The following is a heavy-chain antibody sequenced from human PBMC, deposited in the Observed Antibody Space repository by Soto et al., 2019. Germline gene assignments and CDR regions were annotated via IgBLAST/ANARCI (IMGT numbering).Heavy chain of an antibody. V-gene: IGHV1-69*06. J-gene: IGHJ4*02. CDR3: ASTMIVVVPNVFDY. CDR2: IIPIFGTA. Sequence: KVSCKASGGTFSSYAISWVRQAPGQGLEWMGGIIPIFGTANYAQKFQGRVTITADKSTSTAYMELSSLRSEDTAVYYCASTMIVVVPNVFDYWGQGTLVTVSS. D-gene: IGHD3-22*01. CDR1: GGTFSSYA.